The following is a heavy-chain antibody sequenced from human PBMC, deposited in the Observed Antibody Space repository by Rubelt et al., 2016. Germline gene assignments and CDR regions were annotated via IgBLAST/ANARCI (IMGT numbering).Heavy chain of an antibody. CDR3: ARGGYGDLYGGVY. CDR1: GGSFSGYY. CDR2: INHSGST. J-gene: IGHJ4*02. V-gene: IGHV4-34*01. D-gene: IGHD4-17*01. Sequence: QVQLQQWGAGLLKPSETLSLTCAVYGGSFSGYYWSWIRQPPGKGLEWIGEINHSGSTNYNPSLKSRVTISVDTSKNQFSLKLSSVTAADTAVYYCARGGYGDLYGGVYWGQGTLVTVSS.